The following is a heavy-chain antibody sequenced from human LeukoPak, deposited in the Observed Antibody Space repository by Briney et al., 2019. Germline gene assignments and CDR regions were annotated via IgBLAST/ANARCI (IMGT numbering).Heavy chain of an antibody. D-gene: IGHD3-10*01. J-gene: IGHJ4*02. V-gene: IGHV3-23*01. CDR1: GFTFSSYA. CDR3: ARDVLLWFGEPYDY. Sequence: PGGSLRLSRAASGFTFSSYAMCWGRQAPGEGVGWGSAISGSGGSTYYADSVKGRFTISRDNSKNTLYLQMNSLRAEDTAVYYCARDVLLWFGEPYDYWGQGTLVTVSS. CDR2: ISGSGGST.